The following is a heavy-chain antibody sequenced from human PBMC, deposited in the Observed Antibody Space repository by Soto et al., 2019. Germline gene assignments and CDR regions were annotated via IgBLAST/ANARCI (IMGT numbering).Heavy chain of an antibody. V-gene: IGHV1-69*02. CDR3: ARSGCSSTSCYADYYYYYYMDV. CDR2: IIPILGIA. CDR1: GGTFSSYT. Sequence: QVQLVQSGAEVKKPGSSVKVSCKASGGTFSSYTISWVRQAPGQGLEWMGRIIPILGIANYAQKFQGRVTITADKSTSTDYMELSSLRSEDTAVYYCARSGCSSTSCYADYYYYYYMDVWGKGTTVTVSS. D-gene: IGHD2-2*01. J-gene: IGHJ6*03.